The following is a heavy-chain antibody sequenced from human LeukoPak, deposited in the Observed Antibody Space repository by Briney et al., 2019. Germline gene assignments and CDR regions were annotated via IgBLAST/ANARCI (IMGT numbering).Heavy chain of an antibody. J-gene: IGHJ4*02. V-gene: IGHV1-69*13. CDR2: IIPIFGTA. CDR3: AEITGTSIGNFDY. Sequence: GASVKVSCKASGGTFSSYAISWVRQAPGQGLEWMGGIIPIFGTANYAQKFQGRVTITADESTSTAYMELSSLRSEDTAVYHCAEITGTSIGNFDYWGQGTLVTVSS. CDR1: GGTFSSYA. D-gene: IGHD1-7*01.